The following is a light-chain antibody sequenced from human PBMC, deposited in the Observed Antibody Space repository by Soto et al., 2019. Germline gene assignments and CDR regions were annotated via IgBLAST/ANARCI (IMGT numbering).Light chain of an antibody. CDR3: QQTFTKSGIT. V-gene: IGKV1-39*01. CDR2: GAI. J-gene: IGKJ5*01. CDR1: QGIGTY. Sequence: DIQMTQSPSSLSASVGDTVTITCRASQGIGTYLNWYQQKPGKAPKLLIYGAISLERGVPSRFSGSGLGTDFTLAIRSLQPEDLATYYCQQTFTKSGITFGPGPRLEIK.